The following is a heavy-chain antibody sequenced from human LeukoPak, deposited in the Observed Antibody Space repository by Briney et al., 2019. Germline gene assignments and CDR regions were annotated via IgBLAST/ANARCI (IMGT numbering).Heavy chain of an antibody. D-gene: IGHD3-22*01. CDR1: GFTFSSYA. V-gene: IGHV3-30-3*01. CDR2: ISYDGSNK. CDR3: AKDKIVVIRPHFDY. J-gene: IGHJ4*02. Sequence: GRSLRLSCAASGFTFSSYAMHWVRQAPGKGLEWVAVISYDGSNKYYADSVKGRFTISRDNSKNTLYLQMNSLRAEDTAVYYCAKDKIVVIRPHFDYWGQGTLVTVSS.